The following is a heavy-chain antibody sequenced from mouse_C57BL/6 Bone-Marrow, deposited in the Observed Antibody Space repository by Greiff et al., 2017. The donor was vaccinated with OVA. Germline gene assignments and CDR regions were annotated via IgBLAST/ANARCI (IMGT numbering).Heavy chain of an antibody. D-gene: IGHD2-4*01. CDR1: GYTFTDYY. Sequence: QVQLQQSGAELVRPGASVKLSCKASGYTFTDYYINWVKQRPGQGLEWIARIYPGSGNTSSNEKFKGKATLTAEKYSSTASMQLSSLTSENSAVYFGARRELRRDFDYWGQGTTLTVSS. V-gene: IGHV1-76*01. CDR3: ARRELRRDFDY. J-gene: IGHJ2*01. CDR2: IYPGSGNT.